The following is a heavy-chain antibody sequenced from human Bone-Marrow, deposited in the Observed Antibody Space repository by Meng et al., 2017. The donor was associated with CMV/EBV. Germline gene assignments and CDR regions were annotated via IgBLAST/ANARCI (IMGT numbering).Heavy chain of an antibody. CDR1: GGTFSCYA. V-gene: IGHV1-69*05. J-gene: IGHJ6*02. CDR2: IIPIFGTA. CDR3: ARDKQLARYYYYGMDV. Sequence: SVKVSCKASGGTFSCYAISWVRQAPGQGLEWMGGIIPIFGTANYAQKFQGRVTITTDESTSTAYMELSSLRSEDTAVYYCARDKQLARYYYYGMDVWGQGTTVTVSS. D-gene: IGHD6-6*01.